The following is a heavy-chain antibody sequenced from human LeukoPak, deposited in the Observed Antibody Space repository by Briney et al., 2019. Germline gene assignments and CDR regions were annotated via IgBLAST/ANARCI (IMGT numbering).Heavy chain of an antibody. V-gene: IGHV1-18*04. D-gene: IGHD3-10*01. Sequence: ASVKVSCKASGYTFTGYYMHWVRQAPGQGLEWMGWMNPNSGNTNYAQKLQGRVTMTTDTSTSTAYMELRSLRSDDTAVYYCARAEGYGSGSYYIFDAFDIWGQGTMVTVSS. CDR2: MNPNSGNT. J-gene: IGHJ3*02. CDR3: ARAEGYGSGSYYIFDAFDI. CDR1: GYTFTGYY.